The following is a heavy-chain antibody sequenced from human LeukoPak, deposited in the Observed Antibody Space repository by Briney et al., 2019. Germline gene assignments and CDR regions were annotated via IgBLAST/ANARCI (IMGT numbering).Heavy chain of an antibody. CDR2: ISSNSSYI. CDR3: ARDDHREYYYDSSGYYGVY. CDR1: GFTFSSYS. Sequence: PGGSLRLSCAASGFTFSSYSMNWVRQAPGKGLEWVSSISSNSSYIYYADSVKGRFTISRDNAKNSLYLQMNSLRAEDTAVYYCARDDHREYYYDSSGYYGVYWGQGTLVTVSS. V-gene: IGHV3-21*01. D-gene: IGHD3-22*01. J-gene: IGHJ4*02.